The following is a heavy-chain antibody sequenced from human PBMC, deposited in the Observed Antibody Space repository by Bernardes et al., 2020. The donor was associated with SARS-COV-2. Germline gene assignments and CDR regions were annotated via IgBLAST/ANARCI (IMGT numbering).Heavy chain of an antibody. CDR2: ISGSGDTT. D-gene: IGHD3-9*01. CDR1: GFTFSSYD. Sequence: GGSLRLSCAASGFTFSSYDMTWVRQTPGKGLEWVSGISGSGDTTNYADSVEGRFTISRDNSKNTLYLQMSSLKAEDTAVYYCARPRRYDILTGYYGSDWHFDLWGRGTLVTVSS. J-gene: IGHJ2*01. V-gene: IGHV3-23*01. CDR3: ARPRRYDILTGYYGSDWHFDL.